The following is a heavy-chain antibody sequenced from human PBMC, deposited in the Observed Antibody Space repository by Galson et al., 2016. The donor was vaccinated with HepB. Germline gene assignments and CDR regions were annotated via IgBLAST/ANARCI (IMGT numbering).Heavy chain of an antibody. J-gene: IGHJ5*02. Sequence: SLRLSCAAPGFTFSSFAMHWVRQAPVKGLEWVAFISHDGANTYYADSVKGRFTISRDNSKNTLYLQMNSLRAEDTAVYYCAKDRGGAVPNWFDPWGQGTLVTVSS. CDR1: GFTFSSFA. V-gene: IGHV3-30-3*01. CDR2: ISHDGANT. D-gene: IGHD3-16*01. CDR3: AKDRGGAVPNWFDP.